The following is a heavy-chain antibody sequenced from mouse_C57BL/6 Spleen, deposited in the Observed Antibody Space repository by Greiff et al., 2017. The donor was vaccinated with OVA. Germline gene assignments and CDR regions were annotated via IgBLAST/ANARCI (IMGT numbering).Heavy chain of an antibody. CDR3: ARDDGYDVRFDY. D-gene: IGHD2-2*01. CDR2: IHPNRGST. CDR1: GYTFTSYW. J-gene: IGHJ2*01. Sequence: QVQLQQPGAELVKPGASVKLSCKASGYTFTSYWMHWVKQRPGQGLEWIGMIHPNRGSTNYNEKFQSKATLTVDKSTSTAYMQHSSLTSEDSAVYYCARDDGYDVRFDYWGQGTTLTVSS. V-gene: IGHV1-64*01.